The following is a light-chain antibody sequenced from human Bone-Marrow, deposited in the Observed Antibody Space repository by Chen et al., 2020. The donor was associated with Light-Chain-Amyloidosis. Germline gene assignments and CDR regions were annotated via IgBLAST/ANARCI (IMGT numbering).Light chain of an antibody. CDR2: DSS. Sequence: DVQLTQSPSSLSASVGDRVTITCQASQDITNYLNWYQQKPGRAPKLLIFDSSNMAGGVPSRFSGRGSGATVSRTVSSLEPEDVATYCCQQYDKLPLTFGGGTKVEIK. CDR3: QQYDKLPLT. CDR1: QDITNY. V-gene: IGKV1-33*01. J-gene: IGKJ4*01.